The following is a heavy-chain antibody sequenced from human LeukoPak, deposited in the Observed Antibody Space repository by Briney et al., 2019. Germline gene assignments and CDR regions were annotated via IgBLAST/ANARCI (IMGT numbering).Heavy chain of an antibody. Sequence: SETLSLTCIVSGGSISGFYWSWIRQPPGKGLEWIAYIYYSGGTNYNPSLKSRVTISLDMSKNRFSLKLSSVTAADTAVYYCARGYSDSSGYYYLPFDYWGQGALVTVSS. CDR1: GGSISGFY. D-gene: IGHD3-22*01. CDR3: ARGYSDSSGYYYLPFDY. V-gene: IGHV4-59*01. CDR2: IYYSGGT. J-gene: IGHJ4*02.